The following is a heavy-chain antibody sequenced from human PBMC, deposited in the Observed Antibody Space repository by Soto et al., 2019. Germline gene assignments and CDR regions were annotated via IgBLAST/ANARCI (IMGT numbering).Heavy chain of an antibody. J-gene: IGHJ4*02. CDR1: GFTFSSYA. CDR3: AKDRRNWNDVYFFDY. D-gene: IGHD1-1*01. V-gene: IGHV3-23*01. Sequence: GGSLRLSCAASGFTFSSYAMSWVRKAPGKGLEWVSAISGSGGSTYYADSVKGRFTISRDNSENTLYLQMNSLRAEDTAVYYCAKDRRNWNDVYFFDYWGQGTLVTVSS. CDR2: ISGSGGST.